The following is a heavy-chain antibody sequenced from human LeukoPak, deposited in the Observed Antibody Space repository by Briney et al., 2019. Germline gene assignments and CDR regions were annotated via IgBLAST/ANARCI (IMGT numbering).Heavy chain of an antibody. D-gene: IGHD1-1*01. V-gene: IGHV4-38-2*01. Sequence: SETLSLTCAVSGYSISSGYYWGWIRQPPGKGREWIGSIYHSGNTYYNASLKRRVTISVDTSKNHFSLKLSSVTAADTAVYYCARGVGTTGTTKYNWFDPWGQGTLVTVSS. CDR1: GYSISSGYY. J-gene: IGHJ5*02. CDR3: ARGVGTTGTTKYNWFDP. CDR2: IYHSGNT.